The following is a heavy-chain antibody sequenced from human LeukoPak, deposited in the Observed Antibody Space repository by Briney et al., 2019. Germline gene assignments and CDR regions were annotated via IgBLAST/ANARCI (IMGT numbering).Heavy chain of an antibody. CDR1: GYTLTDLS. CDR3: ATDIPRRVRGVVYSSFGMDV. J-gene: IGHJ6*02. CDR2: FDPEDGET. D-gene: IGHD3-10*01. V-gene: IGHV1-24*01. Sequence: ASVKVSCKVSGYTLTDLSMHWVRQAPGKGLEWLVGFDPEDGETIYAQKFQGRVTLAEDTSTDTAYMELSSLRSEDTAAYYCATDIPRRVRGVVYSSFGMDVWGQGTTVTVSS.